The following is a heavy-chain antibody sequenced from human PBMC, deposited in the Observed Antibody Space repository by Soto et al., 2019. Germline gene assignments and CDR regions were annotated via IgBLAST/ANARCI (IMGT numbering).Heavy chain of an antibody. CDR2: IDGGGGTT. CDR3: VKESLDRRTFDI. V-gene: IGHV3-23*01. Sequence: EVQLLESGGGLVQPGGSLRLSCAASGFTFRSFAMTWVRQTPGKGLKWVSTIDGGGGTTYYSDSVKGRFAISRDNSKHTVYLQMNNLRAEETAVYYCVKESLDRRTFDIWGQGTMVTVSS. CDR1: GFTFRSFA. D-gene: IGHD1-1*01. J-gene: IGHJ3*02.